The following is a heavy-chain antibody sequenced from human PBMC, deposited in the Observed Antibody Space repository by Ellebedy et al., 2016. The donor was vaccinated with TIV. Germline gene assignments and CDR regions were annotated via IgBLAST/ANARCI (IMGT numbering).Heavy chain of an antibody. J-gene: IGHJ4*02. CDR3: ARAPASGWYRNFDS. V-gene: IGHV3-7*01. D-gene: IGHD6-19*01. CDR1: GFTFGTYW. CDR2: IKQDGSEK. Sequence: PGGSLRLSCATSGFTFGTYWMSWVRQAPGKGLEWVANIKQDGSEKQYADSVKGRFAISRDNAKNSHYLQMNNLRAEDTGVYYCARAPASGWYRNFDSWGQGTLVTVSS.